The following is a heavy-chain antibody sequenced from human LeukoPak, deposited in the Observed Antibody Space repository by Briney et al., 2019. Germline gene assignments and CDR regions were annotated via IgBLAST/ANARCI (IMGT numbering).Heavy chain of an antibody. CDR1: GFTFGKYW. V-gene: IGHV3-7*03. CDR3: ARDQYDTWSRRGNFDS. J-gene: IGHJ4*02. Sequence: GGSLRLSCVASGFTFGKYWMSWVRQAPGKGLEWVANIKLDGSEKNYVDSVKGRFTISRDNTKNSLYLQMNSLRVEDTAVFYCARDQYDTWSRRGNFDSWGQGSLVIVSS. D-gene: IGHD3-3*01. CDR2: IKLDGSEK.